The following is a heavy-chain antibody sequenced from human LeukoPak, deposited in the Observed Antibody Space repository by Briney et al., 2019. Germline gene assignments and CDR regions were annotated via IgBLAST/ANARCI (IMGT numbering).Heavy chain of an antibody. CDR2: FDPEDGET. CDR1: GYTLTELS. D-gene: IGHD2-2*01. CDR3: ATIPTDIVVVEFDP. V-gene: IGHV1-24*01. J-gene: IGHJ5*02. Sequence: ASVKVSCKVSGYTLTELSMHWVRQAPGKGLEWMGGFDPEDGETIYAQKFQGRVTMTEDTSTDTAYMELSSLRSEDTAAYYCATIPTDIVVVEFDPWGRGTLVTVSS.